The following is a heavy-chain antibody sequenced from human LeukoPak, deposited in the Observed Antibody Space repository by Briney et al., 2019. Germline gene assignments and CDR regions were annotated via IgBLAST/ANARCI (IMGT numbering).Heavy chain of an antibody. D-gene: IGHD2-15*01. Sequence: SETLSLTRAVYGGSFSGYYWSWIRQPPGKGLEWIGEINHSGSTNYNPSLKSRVTISVDTSKNQFSLKLSSVTAADTAVYYCARFTDSWYFDLWGRGTLVTVSS. V-gene: IGHV4-34*01. CDR1: GGSFSGYY. J-gene: IGHJ2*01. CDR2: INHSGST. CDR3: ARFTDSWYFDL.